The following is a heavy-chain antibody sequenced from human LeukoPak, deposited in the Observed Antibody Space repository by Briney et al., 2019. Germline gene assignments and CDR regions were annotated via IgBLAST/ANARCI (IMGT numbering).Heavy chain of an antibody. J-gene: IGHJ4*02. D-gene: IGHD3-10*01. V-gene: IGHV1-69*01. Sequence: SVKVSCKASGGTFSSYAISWVRQAPGQGLEWMGGIIPIFGTANYAQKFQGRVTITADESTSTAYMELSSLRSEDTAVYYCARGIPQYYGSGSYSLDYWGQGTLVTVSS. CDR3: ARGIPQYYGSGSYSLDY. CDR1: GGTFSSYA. CDR2: IIPIFGTA.